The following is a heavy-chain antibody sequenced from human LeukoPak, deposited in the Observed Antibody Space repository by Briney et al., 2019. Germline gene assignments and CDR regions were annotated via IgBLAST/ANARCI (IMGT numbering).Heavy chain of an antibody. CDR3: ARSLGGGYSYGVLNWFDP. J-gene: IGHJ5*02. CDR1: GYTFTSYG. V-gene: IGHV1-18*01. Sequence: ASVKVSCKASGYTFTSYGISWVRQAPGQGLEWMGWISAYNGNTNYAQKLQGRVTMTTDTSTSTAYMELRSLRSDDTAVYYCARSLGGGYSYGVLNWFDPWGQGPRSPSPQ. D-gene: IGHD5-18*01. CDR2: ISAYNGNT.